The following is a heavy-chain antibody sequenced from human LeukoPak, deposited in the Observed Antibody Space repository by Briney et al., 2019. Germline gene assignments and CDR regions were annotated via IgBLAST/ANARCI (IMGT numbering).Heavy chain of an antibody. J-gene: IGHJ3*02. CDR1: GFTFNSYT. V-gene: IGHV3-48*01. CDR2: ISSGSSTK. CDR3: AKDLVLGSRAFDI. D-gene: IGHD6-6*01. Sequence: GGSLRLSCAASGFTFNSYTMNWVRQAPGKGLEWVSYISSGSSTKYYADSVKGRFTISRDNSKNTLYLQMNSLRAEDTAVYYCAKDLVLGSRAFDIWGQGTMVTVSS.